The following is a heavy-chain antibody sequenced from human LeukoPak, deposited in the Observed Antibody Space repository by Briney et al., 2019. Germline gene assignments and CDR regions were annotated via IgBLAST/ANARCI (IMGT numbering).Heavy chain of an antibody. CDR1: GGTFGSYA. J-gene: IGHJ5*02. Sequence: ASVKVSCKASGGTFGSYAISWVRQAPGQGLEWMGRIIPIFGIANYAQKFQGRVTITADKSTSTAYMELSSLRSEDTAVYYCARATRGIKDDFWSGFNWFDPWGQGTLVTVSS. V-gene: IGHV1-69*04. CDR2: IIPIFGIA. D-gene: IGHD3-3*01. CDR3: ARATRGIKDDFWSGFNWFDP.